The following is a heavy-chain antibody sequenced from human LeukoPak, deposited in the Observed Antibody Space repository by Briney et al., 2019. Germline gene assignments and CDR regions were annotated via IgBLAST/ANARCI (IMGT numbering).Heavy chain of an antibody. Sequence: GGSLRPSCAASGFTFSSYAMHWVRQAPGKGLEWVAVISYDGSNKYYADSVKGRFTISRDNSKNTLYLQMNSLRAEDTAVYYCARGTYYYDSSGYLLDYWGQGTLVTVSS. CDR2: ISYDGSNK. D-gene: IGHD3-22*01. J-gene: IGHJ4*02. CDR3: ARGTYYYDSSGYLLDY. CDR1: GFTFSSYA. V-gene: IGHV3-30-3*01.